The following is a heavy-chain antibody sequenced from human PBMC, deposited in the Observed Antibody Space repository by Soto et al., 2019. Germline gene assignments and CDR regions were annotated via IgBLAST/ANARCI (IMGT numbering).Heavy chain of an antibody. D-gene: IGHD6-6*01. CDR2: INSDGSST. J-gene: IGHJ6*02. CDR3: AXDSSSSAPDPAPYYGMDV. Sequence: GGSLRLSCAASGFTFSGYWMHWVRQAPGKGLVWVSRINSDGSSTSYADSVKGRFTISRDNAKNTLYLQMNSLRAEDTAVYYCAXDSSSSAPDPAPYYGMDVWGQGTTVTAP. V-gene: IGHV3-74*01. CDR1: GFTFSGYW.